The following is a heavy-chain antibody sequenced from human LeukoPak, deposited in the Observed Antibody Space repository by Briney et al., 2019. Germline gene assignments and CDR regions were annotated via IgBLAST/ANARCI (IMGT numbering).Heavy chain of an antibody. CDR1: GFTFSSYA. CDR3: ARLGGWYGPDY. J-gene: IGHJ4*02. CDR2: INLDGSEK. D-gene: IGHD6-19*01. V-gene: IGHV3-7*01. Sequence: GGSLRLSCAASGFTFSSYAMSWVRQAPGKGLEWVADINLDGSEKSYVDSVKGRFTISRDNAKNSLFLQMNSLRAEDTAVYYCARLGGWYGPDYWGQGTLVIVSS.